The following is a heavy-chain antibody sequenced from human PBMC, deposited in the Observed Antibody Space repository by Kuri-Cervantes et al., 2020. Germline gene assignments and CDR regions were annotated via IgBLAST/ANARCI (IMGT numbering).Heavy chain of an antibody. CDR1: GGSISSYY. CDR3: ARGGGYYDFWSGYDYYYYYMDV. J-gene: IGHJ6*03. D-gene: IGHD3-3*01. CDR2: IYYSGST. Sequence: GSLRLSCTVSGGSISSYYWSWIRQPPGKGLEWIGYIYYSGSTNYNPSLKSRVTISVDTSKNQFSLKLSSVTAADTAVYYCARGGGYYDFWSGYDYYYYYMDVWGKGTTVTVSS. V-gene: IGHV4-59*13.